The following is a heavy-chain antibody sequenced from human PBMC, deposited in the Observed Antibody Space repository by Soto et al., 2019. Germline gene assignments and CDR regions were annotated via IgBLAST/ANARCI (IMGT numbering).Heavy chain of an antibody. V-gene: IGHV1-69*13. CDR1: GGTFSSYA. CDR3: ARDLHSSGPPDAFDI. D-gene: IGHD6-19*01. J-gene: IGHJ3*02. Sequence: GASVKVSCKASGGTFSSYAISWVRQAPGQGLEWMGGIIPIFGTANYAQKFQGRVTITADESTSTAYMELSSLRSEDTAVYYRARDLHSSGPPDAFDIWGQGTMVTVSS. CDR2: IIPIFGTA.